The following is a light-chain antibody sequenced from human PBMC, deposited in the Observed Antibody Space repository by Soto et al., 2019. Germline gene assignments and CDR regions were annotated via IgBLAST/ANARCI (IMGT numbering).Light chain of an antibody. CDR3: QSYDGSLSGVV. V-gene: IGLV1-40*01. J-gene: IGLJ2*01. Sequence: QPVLTQPPSVSGAPGQRVTISCTGSSSNIGADYDVHWYQQLPGTAPKLLIYGNTNRPSGVPDRFSGSKSGTSASLAITGLQAEDEADYYCQSYDGSLSGVVFGGGTKLTVL. CDR2: GNT. CDR1: SSNIGADYD.